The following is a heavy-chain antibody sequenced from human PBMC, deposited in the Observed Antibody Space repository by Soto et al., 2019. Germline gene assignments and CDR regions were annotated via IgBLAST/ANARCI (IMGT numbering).Heavy chain of an antibody. CDR2: ISAYNGNT. Sequence: ASVKVSCKASGYTFTSYGISWVRQAPGQGLEWMGWISAYNGNTNYAQKLQGRVTMTTDTSTSTAYMELRSLRSDDTAVYYCARVLVVRYCSSTSCYLEDYWGQGTLVTVSS. J-gene: IGHJ4*02. CDR1: GYTFTSYG. D-gene: IGHD2-2*01. CDR3: ARVLVVRYCSSTSCYLEDY. V-gene: IGHV1-18*01.